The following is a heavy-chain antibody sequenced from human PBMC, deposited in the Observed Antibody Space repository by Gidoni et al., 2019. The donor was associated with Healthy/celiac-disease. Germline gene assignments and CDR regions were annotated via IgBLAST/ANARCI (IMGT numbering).Heavy chain of an antibody. D-gene: IGHD1-26*01. CDR2: ISYDGSNK. CDR1: GFPFSSYA. J-gene: IGHJ4*02. Sequence: QVQLVESGGGVVQPGRSLRLSCAASGFPFSSYAMHWVRQAPGKGLEWVAVISYDGSNKYYADSVKGRFTISRDNSKNTLYLQMNSLRAEDTAVYYCARGGSYGGNLDYWGQGTLVTVSS. CDR3: ARGGSYGGNLDY. V-gene: IGHV3-30-3*01.